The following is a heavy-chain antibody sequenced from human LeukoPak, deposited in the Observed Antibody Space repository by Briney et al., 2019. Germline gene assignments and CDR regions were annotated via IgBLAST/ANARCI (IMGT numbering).Heavy chain of an antibody. CDR1: GFTFSSYS. CDR3: VKDLVGYDSSGYRDY. J-gene: IGHJ4*02. CDR2: ISVSGHKT. D-gene: IGHD3-22*01. V-gene: IGHV3-23*01. Sequence: GGSLRLSCAASGFTFSSYSMSWVRQAPGKGLEWVSGISVSGHKTYHADSVKGRFTISRDNSKNMVYLQMNSLRDEDTAVYYCVKDLVGYDSSGYRDYWGQGTLVTVSS.